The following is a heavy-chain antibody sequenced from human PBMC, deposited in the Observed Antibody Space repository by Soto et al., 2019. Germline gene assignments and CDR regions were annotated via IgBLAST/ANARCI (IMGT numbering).Heavy chain of an antibody. Sequence: QVQLVQSGAEVKMPGASVRVSCKSSGYPFTHYGITWIRQAPGQGLEWMGWISPFNGNTNYGQTVQGRVTLTTETSTSTVYMERRSLRSDDTAVYYCARDQSFDRTYYYGIDVWGQGTTVTVSS. CDR3: ARDQSFDRTYYYGIDV. CDR1: GYPFTHYG. V-gene: IGHV1-18*01. J-gene: IGHJ6*02. CDR2: ISPFNGNT.